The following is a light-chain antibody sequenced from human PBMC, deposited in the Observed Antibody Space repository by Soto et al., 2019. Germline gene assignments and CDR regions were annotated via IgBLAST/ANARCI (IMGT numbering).Light chain of an antibody. Sequence: DIQMTQSPSSLSASIGDRVTITCRASQSISTSLNWYQQKPGKAPNLLIYAAYNLQSGVPSRFVGSGSGADFTLTISSLQPEDFATYDCQQSYNTPRTFGQGTKVEIK. J-gene: IGKJ1*01. V-gene: IGKV1-39*01. CDR2: AAY. CDR3: QQSYNTPRT. CDR1: QSISTS.